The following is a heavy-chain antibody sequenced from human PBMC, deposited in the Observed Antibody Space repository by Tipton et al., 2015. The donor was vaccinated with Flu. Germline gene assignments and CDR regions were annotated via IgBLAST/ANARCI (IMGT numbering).Heavy chain of an antibody. CDR2: ISSSSSYI. CDR1: GFTFSSYS. D-gene: IGHD3-10*01. Sequence: LSLTCAASGFTFSSYSMNWVRQAPGKGLEWVSSISSSSSYIYYADSVKGRFTISRDNAKNSLYLQMNSLRAEDTAVYYCARDLEYYGSGNHYYYYYGMDVWGQGTTVTVSS. CDR3: ARDLEYYGSGNHYYYYYGMDV. V-gene: IGHV3-21*01. J-gene: IGHJ6*02.